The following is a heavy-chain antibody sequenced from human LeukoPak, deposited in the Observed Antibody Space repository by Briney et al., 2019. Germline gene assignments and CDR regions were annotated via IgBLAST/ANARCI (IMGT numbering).Heavy chain of an antibody. D-gene: IGHD6-19*01. J-gene: IGHJ5*02. CDR2: IYYTGST. CDR1: GDSISSDY. V-gene: IGHV4-59*01. CDR3: ARGGWYSHL. Sequence: SETLSLTCAVSGDSISSDYWSWIRQPPGKGLEWIGYIYYTGSTNYSPSLKSRVTISVDTSKNQFSLKVSSVTAADTAVYYCARGGWYSHLWGQGALVTVSS.